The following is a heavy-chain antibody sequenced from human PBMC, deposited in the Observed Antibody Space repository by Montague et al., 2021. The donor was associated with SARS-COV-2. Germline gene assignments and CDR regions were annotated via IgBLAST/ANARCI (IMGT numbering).Heavy chain of an antibody. Sequence: TLSLTCTVSDCSISSGYFYGSWIRQPAGKGLEFIGIIYRGGNTNNNSSLKSRVTISVDTSKNQFSLKLSSVTAADTAVYYGASVYTLTYYFDYWGRGTLVTVSS. D-gene: IGHD3-9*01. CDR3: ASVYTLTYYFDY. CDR1: DCSISSGYFY. V-gene: IGHV4-61*02. J-gene: IGHJ4*03. CDR2: IYRGGNT.